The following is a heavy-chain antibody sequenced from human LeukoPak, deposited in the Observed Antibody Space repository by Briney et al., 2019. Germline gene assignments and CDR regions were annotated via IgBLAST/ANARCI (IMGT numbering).Heavy chain of an antibody. CDR2: IYYSGST. CDR3: ASSGYSYVDPMYYFDY. CDR1: GGSISSYY. J-gene: IGHJ4*02. D-gene: IGHD5-18*01. V-gene: IGHV4-59*01. Sequence: PSETLSLTCTVSGGSISSYYWSWVRQPPGKGLEWIGYIYYSGSTNYNPSLKSRVTISVDTSKNQFSLKLSSVTAADTAVYYCASSGYSYVDPMYYFDYWGQGTLVTASS.